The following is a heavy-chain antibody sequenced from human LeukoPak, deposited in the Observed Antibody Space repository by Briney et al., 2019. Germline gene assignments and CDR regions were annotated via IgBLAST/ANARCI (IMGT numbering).Heavy chain of an antibody. J-gene: IGHJ4*02. CDR2: ISAYKYNT. V-gene: IGHV1-18*01. D-gene: IGHD3-10*01. CDR3: ARTSVTMVGGVILTSSSRPNDY. Sequence: ASVKVSCKASGYTFTSYGISWVRQAPGQGLEWMGWISAYKYNTNYAQKLQGRVTMTTDTSTSTAYMELRSLRSDDTAVYYCARTSVTMVGGVILTSSSRPNDYWGQGTLVTVSS. CDR1: GYTFTSYG.